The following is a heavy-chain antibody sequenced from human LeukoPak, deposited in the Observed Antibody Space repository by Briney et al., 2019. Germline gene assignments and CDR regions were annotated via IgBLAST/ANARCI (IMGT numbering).Heavy chain of an antibody. CDR3: ARDADPWGFDY. Sequence: SETLSLTCAVSGYSISSGYYWGWIRPSPGKGLEWIGSIYHSGKTYYNPSLKSRVTVSVDTSKNQFSLKLTSVTAADTAVYYCARDADPWGFDYWGQGTLVTVSS. D-gene: IGHD1-26*01. J-gene: IGHJ4*02. V-gene: IGHV4-38-2*02. CDR1: GYSISSGYY. CDR2: IYHSGKT.